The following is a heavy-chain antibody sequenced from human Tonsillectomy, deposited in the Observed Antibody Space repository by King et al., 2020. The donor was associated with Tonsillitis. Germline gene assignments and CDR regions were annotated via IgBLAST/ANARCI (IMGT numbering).Heavy chain of an antibody. CDR2: MYYSGTI. Sequence: QLQESGPGVVKPSETLPLTCTVSGGSISSSDHYWAWIRQPPGKGLEWIGYMYYSGTIFYNPSLKSRITISGGTSEDRFSLKLSSVTAADTAVYFCARSVSGSFDYWGQGALVTVSS. CDR3: ARSVSGSFDY. J-gene: IGHJ4*02. CDR1: GGSISSSDHY. D-gene: IGHD1-26*01. V-gene: IGHV4-39*01.